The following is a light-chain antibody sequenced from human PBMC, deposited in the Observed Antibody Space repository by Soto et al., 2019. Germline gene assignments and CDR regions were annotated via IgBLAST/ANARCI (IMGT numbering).Light chain of an antibody. Sequence: EIVLTQSPATLSLSPGERATLSCRASQSVSSYLAWYQQKPGQAPRLLIYDASNRATGIPARFSGSGSGTDFTLTISSLEPEDFAVYFCQQYGDSPMYTFGQGTKLEI. CDR3: QQYGDSPMYT. CDR2: DAS. CDR1: QSVSSY. J-gene: IGKJ2*01. V-gene: IGKV3-11*01.